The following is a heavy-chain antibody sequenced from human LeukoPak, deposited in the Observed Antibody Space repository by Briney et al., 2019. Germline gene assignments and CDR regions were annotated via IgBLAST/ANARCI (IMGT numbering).Heavy chain of an antibody. CDR3: ASVRLALIAYYYYYMDV. D-gene: IGHD3-16*02. CDR2: ISSSGSTI. V-gene: IGHV3-11*04. J-gene: IGHJ6*03. Sequence: GGSLRLSCAASGFTFSNYAMSWVRQAPGKGLEWVSTISSSGSTIYYADSVKGRFTISRDNAKNSLYLQMNSLRAEDTAVYYCASVRLALIAYYYYYMDVWGKGTTVTVSS. CDR1: GFTFSNYA.